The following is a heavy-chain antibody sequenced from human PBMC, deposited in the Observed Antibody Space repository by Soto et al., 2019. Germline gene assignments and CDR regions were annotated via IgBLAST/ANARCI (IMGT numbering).Heavy chain of an antibody. Sequence: PSETLSLTCTVSGGSISSSSYYWGWIRQPPGKGLEWIGSIYYSGSTYYNPSLKSRVTISVDTSKNQFSLKLSSVTAADTAVYYCATIAAAGTGYWGQGTLVTVSS. J-gene: IGHJ4*02. CDR3: ATIAAAGTGY. CDR2: IYYSGST. CDR1: GGSISSSSYY. V-gene: IGHV4-39*01. D-gene: IGHD6-13*01.